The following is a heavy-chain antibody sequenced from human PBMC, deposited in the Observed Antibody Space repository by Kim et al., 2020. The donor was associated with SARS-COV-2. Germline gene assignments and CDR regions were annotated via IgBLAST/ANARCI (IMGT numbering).Heavy chain of an antibody. J-gene: IGHJ4*02. Sequence: SETLSLTCTVSGGSISSGSYYWSWIRQPAGKGLEWIGRIYTSGSTNYNPSLKSRVTISVDTSKNQFSLKLSPVTAADTAVYYCARDGYDSSGYYLSEYYFDYWGQGTLVTVSS. V-gene: IGHV4-61*02. CDR1: GGSISSGSYY. CDR2: IYTSGST. D-gene: IGHD3-22*01. CDR3: ARDGYDSSGYYLSEYYFDY.